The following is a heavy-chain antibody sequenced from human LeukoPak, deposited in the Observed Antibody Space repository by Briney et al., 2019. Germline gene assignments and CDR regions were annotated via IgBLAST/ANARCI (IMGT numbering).Heavy chain of an antibody. Sequence: ASVKVSCKASGYTFTGYYMHWVRQAPGQGLDWLGWIHPDSGGTNSAQKFQGRVTMTRDTSISTAYMELSRLRSDDTAVYYCARDWSYSSSWLYYYYYYMDVWGKGTTVTVSS. D-gene: IGHD6-13*01. CDR3: ARDWSYSSSWLYYYYYYMDV. CDR1: GYTFTGYY. J-gene: IGHJ6*03. V-gene: IGHV1-2*02. CDR2: IHPDSGGT.